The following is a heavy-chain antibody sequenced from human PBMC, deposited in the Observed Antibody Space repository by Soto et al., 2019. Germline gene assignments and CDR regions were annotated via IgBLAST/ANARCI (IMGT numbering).Heavy chain of an antibody. J-gene: IGHJ4*02. Sequence: GSLRLSCAASGFTFSSYALSWVRQAPGKGLEWVSAITISGDGAYYADSVKGRFTISRDNSKNTLYLQMNSLRAEDTALYYCAREYASWSPNYDYWGQGTLVTVSS. CDR1: GFTFSSYA. V-gene: IGHV3-23*01. CDR3: AREYASWSPNYDY. D-gene: IGHD3-10*01. CDR2: ITISGDGA.